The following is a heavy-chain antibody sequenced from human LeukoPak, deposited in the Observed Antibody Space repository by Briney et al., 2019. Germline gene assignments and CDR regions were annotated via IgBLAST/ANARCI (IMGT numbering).Heavy chain of an antibody. CDR2: ISTSGTII. V-gene: IGHV3-48*04. CDR3: ARDAEWLLLQYYFDY. Sequence: GGSLRLSCAASGFTFSSYSMNWVRQAPGKGLEWVSYISTSGTIIYYADSVKGRFTIPRDNAKNSLYLQMNSLRAEDTAVYYCARDAEWLLLQYYFDYWGQGTLVTVSS. J-gene: IGHJ4*02. CDR1: GFTFSSYS. D-gene: IGHD3-22*01.